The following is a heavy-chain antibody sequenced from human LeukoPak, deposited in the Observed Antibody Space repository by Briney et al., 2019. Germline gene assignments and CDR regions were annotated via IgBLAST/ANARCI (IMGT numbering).Heavy chain of an antibody. CDR1: GGSISSGDYY. D-gene: IGHD3-22*01. J-gene: IGHJ4*02. Sequence: PSETLSLTCTVSGGSISSGDYYWSWIRQPPGKCLEWIGYIYYSGSTYYNPSLKSRVTISVDTSKNQFSLKLSSVTAADTAVYYCARVISDEDYDSSGYCFFLDYWGQGTLVTVSS. CDR3: ARVISDEDYDSSGYCFFLDY. V-gene: IGHV4-30-4*08. CDR2: IYYSGST.